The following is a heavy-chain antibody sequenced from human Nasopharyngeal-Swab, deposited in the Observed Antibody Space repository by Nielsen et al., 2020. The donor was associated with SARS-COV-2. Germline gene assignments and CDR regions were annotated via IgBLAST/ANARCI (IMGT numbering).Heavy chain of an antibody. CDR2: IYSGGSST. D-gene: IGHD1-26*01. CDR1: GFTFSSYD. V-gene: IGHV3-23*03. Sequence: GGSLRLSCAASGFTFSSYDMSWVRQAPGKGLEWVSVIYSGGSSTYYADSVKGRFTISRDNSKNTLYLQMNSLRAEDTAVYYCAKDQGSYYDYWGQGTLVTVSS. CDR3: AKDQGSYYDY. J-gene: IGHJ4*02.